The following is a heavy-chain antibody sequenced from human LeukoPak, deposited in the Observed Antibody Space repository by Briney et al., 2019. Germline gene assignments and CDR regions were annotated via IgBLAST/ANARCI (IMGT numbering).Heavy chain of an antibody. CDR2: ISWNSGNI. Sequence: GGSLRLSCAASGFTFDDYAMHWVRQAPGKGLEWVSGISWNSGNIGYADSVKGRFTISRDNAKNSLYLQMNSLRAEDTALYYCAKGGPLLSPFDYWGQGTLVTVSS. J-gene: IGHJ4*02. V-gene: IGHV3-9*01. D-gene: IGHD2/OR15-2a*01. CDR3: AKGGPLLSPFDY. CDR1: GFTFDDYA.